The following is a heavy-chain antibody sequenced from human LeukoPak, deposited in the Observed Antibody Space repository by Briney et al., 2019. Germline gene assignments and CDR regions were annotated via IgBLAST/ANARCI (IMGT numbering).Heavy chain of an antibody. CDR3: ATYRQVLLPFES. D-gene: IGHD2-8*02. CDR1: GFTFSTFA. Sequence: GGSLRLSCAASGFTFSTFAMIWVRQPPGKGLEWVSSIFPSGGEIRYADSVRGRFTISRDNSKGTLSLQMNSLRAEDTAIYYCATYRQVLLPFESWGQGTLVTVSS. CDR2: IFPSGGEI. V-gene: IGHV3-23*01. J-gene: IGHJ4*02.